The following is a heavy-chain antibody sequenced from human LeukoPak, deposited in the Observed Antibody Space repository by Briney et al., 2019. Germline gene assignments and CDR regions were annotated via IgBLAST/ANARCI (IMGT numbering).Heavy chain of an antibody. Sequence: GGSLRLSCAASGFTFSNACMSWVRQAPGKGLECVGRIKSKTDGGTTDYAAPVKGRFTISRDDSKNTLYLQMNSLKTEDTAVYYCTTDGAYNWNDVAWFDPWGQGTLVTVSS. CDR2: IKSKTDGGTT. CDR1: GFTFSNAC. CDR3: TTDGAYNWNDVAWFDP. D-gene: IGHD1-1*01. V-gene: IGHV3-15*01. J-gene: IGHJ5*02.